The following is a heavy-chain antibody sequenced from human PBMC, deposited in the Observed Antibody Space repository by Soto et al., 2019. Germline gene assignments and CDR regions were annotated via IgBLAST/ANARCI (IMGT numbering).Heavy chain of an antibody. CDR3: ARDRNIDVDGAQPLLP. CDR1: GYTFSSYG. CDR2: ISVNNGNT. D-gene: IGHD6-19*01. V-gene: IGHV1-18*01. Sequence: QVQLVQSGAEVKKPGASVKVSCKTSGYTFSSYGVSWVRQAPGQGLEWMGWISVNNGNTKYAQKVQGRVTMTTATSTSTAYMELRSMRSDDTAVYYCARDRNIDVDGAQPLLPWGQGTLVTVSS. J-gene: IGHJ4*02.